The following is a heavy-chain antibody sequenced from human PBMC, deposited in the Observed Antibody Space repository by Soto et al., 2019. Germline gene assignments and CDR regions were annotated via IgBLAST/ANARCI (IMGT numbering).Heavy chain of an antibody. V-gene: IGHV3-23*01. J-gene: IGHJ4*02. CDR2: ISGGGVGT. D-gene: IGHD3-3*01. CDR1: GFTFSSYA. CDR3: AKAGWTNYYFDY. Sequence: EVQVLESGGGLVQPGGSLRLSCAASGFTFSSYAMNWVRQAPGKGLEWVSAISGGGVGTYYADSVKGRFTISRDNSKNTLYLQMSSLRAEDTAVYYCAKAGWTNYYFDYWGQGTLVTVSS.